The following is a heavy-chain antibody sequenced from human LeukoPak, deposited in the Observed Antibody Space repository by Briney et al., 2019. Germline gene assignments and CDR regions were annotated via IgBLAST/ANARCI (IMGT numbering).Heavy chain of an antibody. V-gene: IGHV3-30*04. Sequence: GRSLRLSCAASGFTFSSYAMHWVRQAPGKGLEWVAVISYDGSNKYYADSVKGRFTISRDNSKNTLYLQMNSLRAEDTAVYYCARDLSDYYGSGSPHWFDPWGQGTLVTVSS. CDR3: ARDLSDYYGSGSPHWFDP. CDR2: ISYDGSNK. D-gene: IGHD3-10*01. J-gene: IGHJ5*02. CDR1: GFTFSSYA.